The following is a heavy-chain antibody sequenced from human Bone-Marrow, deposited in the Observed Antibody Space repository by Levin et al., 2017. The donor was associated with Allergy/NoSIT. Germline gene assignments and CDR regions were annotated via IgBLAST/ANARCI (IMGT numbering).Heavy chain of an antibody. CDR3: AKYRTRMLDY. V-gene: IGHV3-7*01. Sequence: PGGSLRLSCAASGFTFSTYWMIWVRQVPGKGLQCVAHIKEDGTEKYYVDSVKGRFTISRDNDKNLLYLQMNSLRVEDTAVYYCAKYRTRMLDYWGQGTLVTVSS. CDR1: GFTFSTYW. D-gene: IGHD3-16*02. J-gene: IGHJ4*02. CDR2: IKEDGTEK.